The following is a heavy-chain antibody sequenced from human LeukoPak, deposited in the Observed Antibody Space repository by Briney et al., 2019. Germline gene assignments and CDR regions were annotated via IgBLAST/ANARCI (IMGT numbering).Heavy chain of an antibody. Sequence: PSETLSLTCTVSGGSISSSSYYWGWIRQPPGKGLEWIGSIYYSGSTYYNPSLKSRVTISVDTSKNQFSLKLSSVTAADTAVYYCASSSLWQVPAANFDYWGQGTLVTVSS. D-gene: IGHD2-2*01. CDR2: IYYSGST. CDR3: ASSSLWQVPAANFDY. J-gene: IGHJ4*02. CDR1: GGSISSSSYY. V-gene: IGHV4-39*07.